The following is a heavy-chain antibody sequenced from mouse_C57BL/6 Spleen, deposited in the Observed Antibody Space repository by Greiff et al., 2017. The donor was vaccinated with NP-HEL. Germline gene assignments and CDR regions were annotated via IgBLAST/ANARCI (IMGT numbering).Heavy chain of an antibody. J-gene: IGHJ2*01. Sequence: VMLVESGPGLVQPSQSLSITCTVSGFSLTSYGVHWVRQSPGKGLEWLGVIWRGGSTDYNAAFMSRLSITKDNSKSQVFFKMNSLQADDTAIYYCAKNSLLLWYLDYWGQGTTLTVSS. V-gene: IGHV2-5*01. CDR2: IWRGGST. CDR3: AKNSLLLWYLDY. D-gene: IGHD2-1*01. CDR1: GFSLTSYG.